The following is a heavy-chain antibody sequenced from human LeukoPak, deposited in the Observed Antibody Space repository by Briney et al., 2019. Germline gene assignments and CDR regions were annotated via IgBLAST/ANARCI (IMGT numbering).Heavy chain of an antibody. CDR3: AREASDYLDYYYYGMDV. V-gene: IGHV4-59*01. Sequence: PSETLSLTCTVSGGSISSYYRSWIRQPPGKGLEWIGYIYYSGSTNYNPSLKSRVTISVGTSKNQFSLKLSSVTAADTAVYYCAREASDYLDYYYYGMDVWGQGTTVTVSS. CDR1: GGSISSYY. D-gene: IGHD4-11*01. CDR2: IYYSGST. J-gene: IGHJ6*02.